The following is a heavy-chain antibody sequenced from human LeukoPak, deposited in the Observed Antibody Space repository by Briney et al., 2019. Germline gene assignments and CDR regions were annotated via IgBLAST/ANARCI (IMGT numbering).Heavy chain of an antibody. V-gene: IGHV3-23*01. CDR2: INGDGDST. D-gene: IGHD1-1*01. CDR3: VRGWQQLGS. Sequence: GGSLRLSCAASGFTFSSYALSWVRQAPGKGLEWVSSINGDGDSTNYADSVKGRFTISRDNSKNTLYLQMNSLRAEDTAVYYCVRGWQQLGSWGRGTLVTVSS. J-gene: IGHJ5*02. CDR1: GFTFSSYA.